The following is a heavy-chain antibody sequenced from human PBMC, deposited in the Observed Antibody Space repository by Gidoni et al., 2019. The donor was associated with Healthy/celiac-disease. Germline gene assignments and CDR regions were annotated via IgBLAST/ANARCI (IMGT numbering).Heavy chain of an antibody. CDR1: GFTFSSYG. J-gene: IGHJ6*03. Sequence: QVQLVESGGGVVQPGRSLRLSCAASGFTFSSYGMHWVRQAPGKGLELVAVISYDGSNKYYADSVKGRFTISRDNSKNTLYLQMNSLRAEDTAVYYCAKDGGRCSSTSCYYYYYYMDVWGKGTTVTVSS. D-gene: IGHD2-2*01. CDR2: ISYDGSNK. V-gene: IGHV3-30*18. CDR3: AKDGGRCSSTSCYYYYYYMDV.